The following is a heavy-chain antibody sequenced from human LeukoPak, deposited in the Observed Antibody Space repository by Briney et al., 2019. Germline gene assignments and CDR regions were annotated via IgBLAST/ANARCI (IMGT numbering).Heavy chain of an antibody. J-gene: IGHJ4*02. CDR2: IYYSGST. V-gene: IGHV4-59*11. Sequence: SETLSLTCTVSGGSLSSHYWSWIRQPPGKGLEWIGYIYYSGSTNYNPSLTSRVTISVDTSKDQFSLKLSSVTAADTAVYYCARAGTYYDSSGYYYGPGRYFDYWGQGTLVTVSS. D-gene: IGHD3-22*01. CDR1: GGSLSSHY. CDR3: ARAGTYYDSSGYYYGPGRYFDY.